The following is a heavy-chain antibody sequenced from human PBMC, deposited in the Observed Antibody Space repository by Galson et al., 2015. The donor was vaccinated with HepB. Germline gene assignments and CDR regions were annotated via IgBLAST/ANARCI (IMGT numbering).Heavy chain of an antibody. Sequence: SLRLSCAASGFTVSSNYMSWVRQAPGKGLEWVSVIYSGGSTYYADSVKGRFTISRDNSKNTLYLQMNSLRAEDTAVYYCACCSGYSSGWYYDYWGQGTLVTVSS. D-gene: IGHD6-19*01. CDR3: ACCSGYSSGWYYDY. CDR1: GFTVSSNY. CDR2: IYSGGST. J-gene: IGHJ4*02. V-gene: IGHV3-66*01.